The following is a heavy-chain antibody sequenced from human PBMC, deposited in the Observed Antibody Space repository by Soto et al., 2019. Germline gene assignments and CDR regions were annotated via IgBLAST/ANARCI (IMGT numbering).Heavy chain of an antibody. CDR3: ARDVIGTTDRFDP. CDR2: MNPNTGNA. V-gene: IGHV1-8*01. J-gene: IGHJ5*02. Sequence: QVQLVQSGAEVKKPGASVKLSCKAFGYTFTSADINWVRQTTGQGLEWMGWMNPNTGNAGYAQKFEGRVTMTSETTISIAYMELTSLTSDDTAVYFCARDVIGTTDRFDPWGQGTLVTVSS. CDR1: GYTFTSAD. D-gene: IGHD1-7*01.